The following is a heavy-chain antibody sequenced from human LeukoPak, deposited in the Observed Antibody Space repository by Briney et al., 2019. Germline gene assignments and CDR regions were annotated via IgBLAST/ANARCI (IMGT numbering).Heavy chain of an antibody. CDR2: ISSSSSYI. Sequence: PGGSLRLSCAASGFTFSSYAMHWVRQAPGKGLEWVSSISSSSSYIYYADSVKGRFTISRDNAKNSLYLQMNSLRAEDTAVYYCARVGYSSSWYIHYYYYMDVWGKGTTVTISS. CDR3: ARVGYSSSWYIHYYYYMDV. J-gene: IGHJ6*03. CDR1: GFTFSSYA. V-gene: IGHV3-21*01. D-gene: IGHD6-13*01.